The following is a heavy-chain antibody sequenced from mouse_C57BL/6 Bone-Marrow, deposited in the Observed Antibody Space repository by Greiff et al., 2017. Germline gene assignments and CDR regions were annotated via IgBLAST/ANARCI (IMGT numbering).Heavy chain of an antibody. V-gene: IGHV1-9*01. J-gene: IGHJ3*01. CDR2: ILPGSGST. D-gene: IGHD2-4*01. CDR1: GYTFTGYW. CDR3: ARKGPFYYDYLWFAY. Sequence: VQLQQSGAELMKPGASVKLSCKATGYTFTGYWIEWVKQRPGHGLEWIGEILPGSGSTNYNEKVKGKATFTADTSSNTAYMQLSSLTTEDSAIYYCARKGPFYYDYLWFAYWGQGTLVTGSA.